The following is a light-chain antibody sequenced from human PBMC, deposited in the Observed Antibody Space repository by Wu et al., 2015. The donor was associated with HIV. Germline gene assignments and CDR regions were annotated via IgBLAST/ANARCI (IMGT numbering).Light chain of an antibody. CDR1: QSVSSSY. CDR2: GAS. Sequence: EIVLTQSPGILSLSPGERATLSCRASQSVSSSYLAWYQQKPGQAHRLLIYGASKRATGIPDRFSGSGSGTDFTLTINRLEPEDFAVYYCQQYGSSPWTFGQGTKVEIK. CDR3: QQYGSSPWT. V-gene: IGKV3-20*01. J-gene: IGKJ1*01.